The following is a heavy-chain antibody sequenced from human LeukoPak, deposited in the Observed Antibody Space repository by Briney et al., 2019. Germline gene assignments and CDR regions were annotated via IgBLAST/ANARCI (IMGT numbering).Heavy chain of an antibody. CDR2: VWYDGSKK. J-gene: IGHJ6*03. CDR1: AFIFSRYA. D-gene: IGHD2-2*01. V-gene: IGHV3-33*03. Sequence: PGGSLRLSCAASAFIFSRYAMAWVRQAPGKGLEWVAAVWYDGSKKYYLDSVKGRFTISRDNSKNTLYLQMNSLRAEDTAVYFCAKAGTTSWTHYPYYYYMDVWGKGTTVTVSS. CDR3: AKAGTTSWTHYPYYYYMDV.